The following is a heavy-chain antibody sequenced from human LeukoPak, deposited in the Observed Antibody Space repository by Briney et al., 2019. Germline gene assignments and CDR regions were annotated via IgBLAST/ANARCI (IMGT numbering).Heavy chain of an antibody. D-gene: IGHD1-26*01. CDR2: ISAYNGNT. CDR1: GYTFTSYG. V-gene: IGHV1-18*01. J-gene: IGHJ6*02. CDR3: AREKVGIVGPYGTDV. Sequence: ASVKVSCKASGYTFTSYGISWVRQAPGQGLEWMGWISAYNGNTNYAQKLQGRVTMTTDTSTSTAYMELRSLRSDDTAVYYCAREKVGIVGPYGTDVWGQGTTVTVSS.